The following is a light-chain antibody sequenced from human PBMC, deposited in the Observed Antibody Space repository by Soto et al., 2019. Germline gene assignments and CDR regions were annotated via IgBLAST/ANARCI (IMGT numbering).Light chain of an antibody. CDR2: SNN. CDR3: AAWDDSLNGYV. J-gene: IGLJ1*01. CDR1: SSNIGSNT. Sequence: QSVLTQPPSASGTPGQRVTISCSGSSSNIGSNTVNWYQQLPGTAPKLLIYSNNQRPSGVPDRFSGSKSGTSASLAISGLQSEDYSDYYCAAWDDSLNGYVFGTGTMVTVL. V-gene: IGLV1-44*01.